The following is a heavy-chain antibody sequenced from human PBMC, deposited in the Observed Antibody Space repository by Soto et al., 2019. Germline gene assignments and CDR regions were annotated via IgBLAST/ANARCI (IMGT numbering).Heavy chain of an antibody. CDR2: ISRSGST. CDR1: GGSFSVYY. D-gene: IGHD3-22*01. V-gene: IGHV4-34*01. J-gene: IGHJ4*02. Sequence: PSETLSLTCAVCGGSFSVYYWSWIRQPPGKGLEWFGEISRSGSTNYNPSLKSRVTISIDTSKNQFSLKLTSVTAADTAIYYCARQAIYDSSGNDYWGQGTLVTVSS. CDR3: ARQAIYDSSGNDY.